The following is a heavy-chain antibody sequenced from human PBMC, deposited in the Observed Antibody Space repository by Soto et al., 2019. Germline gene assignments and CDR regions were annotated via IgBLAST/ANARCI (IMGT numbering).Heavy chain of an antibody. CDR2: ISYDGSNK. J-gene: IGHJ6*03. V-gene: IGHV3-30*03. Sequence: GGSLRLSCAASGFTFSSYGMHWVRQAPGKGLEWVAVISYDGSNKYYADSVKGRFTISRDNSKNTLYVQMNSLRSEDTAVYYCATSGDPGGYYYYYMDVWGKGTTVTVSS. CDR1: GFTFSSYG. D-gene: IGHD4-17*01. CDR3: ATSGDPGGYYYYYMDV.